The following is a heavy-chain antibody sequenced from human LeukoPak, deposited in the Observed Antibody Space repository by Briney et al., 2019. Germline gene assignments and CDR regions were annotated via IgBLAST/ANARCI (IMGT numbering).Heavy chain of an antibody. CDR1: GFIFTSFG. D-gene: IGHD6-13*01. V-gene: IGHV3-30*18. Sequence: GGSLRLSCAASGFIFTSFGMHWVRQSPGKGLEWVAIISYDGSNKYYADSVKGRFTISRDNSKNTLYLQMNSLRAEDTAVYYCAKPGLAAAATDAFDIWGQGTMVTVSS. J-gene: IGHJ3*02. CDR2: ISYDGSNK. CDR3: AKPGLAAAATDAFDI.